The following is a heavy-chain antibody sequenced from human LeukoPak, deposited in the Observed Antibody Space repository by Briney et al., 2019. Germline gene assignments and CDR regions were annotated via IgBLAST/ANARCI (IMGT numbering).Heavy chain of an antibody. CDR3: AKDYVVATIIFDY. Sequence: PGGSLRLSCAASGFSFTSYGMHWVRQAPGKGLEWVAFIRYDGTNKYYADSVKGRFTISRDNSKNTLYLQMNSLRAEDTAVYYCAKDYVVATIIFDYWGQGTLVTVSS. J-gene: IGHJ4*02. CDR1: GFSFTSYG. D-gene: IGHD5-12*01. V-gene: IGHV3-30*02. CDR2: IRYDGTNK.